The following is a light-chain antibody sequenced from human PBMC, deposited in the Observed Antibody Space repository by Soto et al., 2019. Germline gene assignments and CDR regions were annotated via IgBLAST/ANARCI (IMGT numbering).Light chain of an antibody. CDR3: QQRSNWWT. J-gene: IGKJ1*01. V-gene: IGKV3-11*01. CDR2: DAS. Sequence: EIVLTQSPATLSLSPGERATLSCRASQSVSAYLAWYQQKPGQAPRLLIYDASNRATGIPARFSGSGSGTDFTLTISSLEPEDFATYYCQQRSNWWTVGQGTKVEIK. CDR1: QSVSAY.